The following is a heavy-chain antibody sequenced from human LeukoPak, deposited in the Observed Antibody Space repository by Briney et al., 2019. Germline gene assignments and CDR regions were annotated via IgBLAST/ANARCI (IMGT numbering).Heavy chain of an antibody. J-gene: IGHJ4*02. CDR2: IYYSGST. D-gene: IGHD2-2*01. Sequence: PSETLSLTCTVSGGSISRSSYYWGWIRQPPGKGLEWIGSIYYSGSTYYNPSLKSRVTISVDTSKNQFSLKLSSVTAADTAVYYCARERVRGCSSTSCYPRDFDYWGQGTLVTVSS. V-gene: IGHV4-39*07. CDR1: GGSISRSSYY. CDR3: ARERVRGCSSTSCYPRDFDY.